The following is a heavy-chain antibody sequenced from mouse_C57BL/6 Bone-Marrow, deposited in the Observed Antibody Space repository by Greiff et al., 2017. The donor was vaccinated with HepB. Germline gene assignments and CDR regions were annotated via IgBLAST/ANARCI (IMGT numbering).Heavy chain of an antibody. Sequence: VHVKQSGAELVRPGASVKLSCTASGFNIKDDYMHWVKQRPEQGLEWIGWIDPENGDTEYASKFQGKATITADTSSNTAYLQLSSLTSEDTAVYYCTTFTTVVATRYFDVWGTGTTVTVSS. CDR1: GFNIKDDY. D-gene: IGHD1-1*01. V-gene: IGHV14-4*01. CDR2: IDPENGDT. CDR3: TTFTTVVATRYFDV. J-gene: IGHJ1*03.